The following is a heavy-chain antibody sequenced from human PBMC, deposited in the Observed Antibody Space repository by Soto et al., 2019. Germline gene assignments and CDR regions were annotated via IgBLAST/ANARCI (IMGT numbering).Heavy chain of an antibody. CDR3: ARGRGYSYGYPFDY. J-gene: IGHJ4*02. D-gene: IGHD5-18*01. CDR1: GGSFSGYY. Sequence: ASETLSLTCAVYGGSFSGYYWSWIRQPPGKGLEWIGEINHSGSTNYNPSLKSRVTISVDTSKNQFSLKLSSVTAADTAVYYWARGRGYSYGYPFDYWGQGTLVTVSS. CDR2: INHSGST. V-gene: IGHV4-34*01.